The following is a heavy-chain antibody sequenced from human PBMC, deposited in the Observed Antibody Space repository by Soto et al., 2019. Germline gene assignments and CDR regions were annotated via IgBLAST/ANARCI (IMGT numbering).Heavy chain of an antibody. D-gene: IGHD6-13*01. V-gene: IGHV1-24*01. CDR2: FDPEDGET. J-gene: IGHJ6*02. CDR1: GYTLTELS. CDR3: ATGSSSWYLYYYGMDV. Sequence: ASVKVSCKVSGYTLTELSMHWVRQAPGKGLEWMGGFDPEDGETIYAQKFQGRVTMTEDTSTDTAYMELSSLRSEDTAVYYCATGSSSWYLYYYGMDVWGQGTTVTVSS.